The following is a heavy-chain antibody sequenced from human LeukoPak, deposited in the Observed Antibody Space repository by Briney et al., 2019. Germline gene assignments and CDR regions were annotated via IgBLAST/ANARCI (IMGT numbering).Heavy chain of an antibody. V-gene: IGHV3-9*01. CDR3: ARAVAGDFDY. CDR1: GFTFDDYA. CDR2: ISWNSGSI. J-gene: IGHJ4*02. Sequence: GGSLRLSCAASGFTFDDYAMHWVRQAPGKGPEWVSGISWNSGSIGYADSVKGRFTISRDNAKNSLYLQMNSLRAEDTALYYCARAVAGDFDYWGQGTLVTVSS. D-gene: IGHD6-19*01.